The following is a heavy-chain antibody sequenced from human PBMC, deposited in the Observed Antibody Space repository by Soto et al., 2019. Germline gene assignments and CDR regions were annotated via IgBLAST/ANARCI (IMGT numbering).Heavy chain of an antibody. J-gene: IGHJ3*02. Sequence: PGGSLRLSCVASGFNFEDCAMHWVRQVPGKGLEWVSGISWNSEKIDYADPVRGRFTISRDNAKKSLFLQMNSLRREDTASYYCAKGGLTGSEDFDISGPVTKVTVSS. D-gene: IGHD3-9*01. CDR1: GFNFEDCA. V-gene: IGHV3-9*01. CDR3: AKGGLTGSEDFDI. CDR2: ISWNSEKI.